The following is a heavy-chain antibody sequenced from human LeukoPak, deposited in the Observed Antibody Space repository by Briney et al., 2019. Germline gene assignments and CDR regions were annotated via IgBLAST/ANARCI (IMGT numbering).Heavy chain of an antibody. J-gene: IGHJ4*02. D-gene: IGHD3-10*01. CDR1: GFTFSSYA. Sequence: GGSLRLSCAASGFTFSSYAISWVRQAPGKGLEWVSAISGSGGSTYYADSVKGRFTISRDNSKNTLYLQMNSLRAEDTAVYYCAKWLWFGELSHFDYWGQGTLVTVSS. CDR3: AKWLWFGELSHFDY. CDR2: ISGSGGST. V-gene: IGHV3-23*01.